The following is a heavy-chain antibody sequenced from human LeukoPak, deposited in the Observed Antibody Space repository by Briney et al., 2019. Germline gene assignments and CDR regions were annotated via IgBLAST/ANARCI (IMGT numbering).Heavy chain of an antibody. CDR2: ISSSGSTI. V-gene: IGHV3-11*01. CDR3: ANRISGSSS. Sequence: PGGSLRLSCAASGFTFSDYYMSWIRQAPGKGLEWVSYISSSGSTIYYADSVKGRFTISRDNSKNTVFLQMNSLRAEDTGVYYCANRISGSSSWGQGTLVTVSS. CDR1: GFTFSDYY. D-gene: IGHD3-10*01. J-gene: IGHJ5*02.